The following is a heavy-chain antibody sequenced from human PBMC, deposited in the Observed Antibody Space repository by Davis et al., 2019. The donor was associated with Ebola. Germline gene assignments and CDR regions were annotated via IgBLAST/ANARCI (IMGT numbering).Heavy chain of an antibody. J-gene: IGHJ4*02. D-gene: IGHD4-17*01. V-gene: IGHV3-74*01. CDR3: TRVIDGDYDGS. CDR1: GFTFSDYW. CDR2: IKSDGSSI. Sequence: GESLKISCAASGFTFSDYWMHWVRQAAGKGLVWVSRIKSDGSSISYADSVKGRFTISRDNAKNTLYLQMNSLRVEDTAVYYCTRVIDGDYDGSWGQGTLVTVSS.